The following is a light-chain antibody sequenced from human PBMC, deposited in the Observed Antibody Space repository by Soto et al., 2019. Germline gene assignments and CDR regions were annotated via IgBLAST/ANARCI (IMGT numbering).Light chain of an antibody. CDR3: QHYNSYSEA. Sequence: DIQMTQSPFTLSASVGDRVTITCRASQSINNRLAWHQQKPGKAPKVLICDASSLKSGVPSRFSGSGSGTEFTLTISSLQPDDFATYYCQHYNSYSEAFGQGTKVDIK. J-gene: IGKJ1*01. V-gene: IGKV1-5*01. CDR2: DAS. CDR1: QSINNR.